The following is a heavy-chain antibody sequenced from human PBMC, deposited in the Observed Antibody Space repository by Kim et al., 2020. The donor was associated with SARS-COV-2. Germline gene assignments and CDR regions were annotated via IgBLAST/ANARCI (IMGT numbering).Heavy chain of an antibody. J-gene: IGHJ6*02. D-gene: IGHD3-9*01. V-gene: IGHV3-23*01. CDR2: ISGSGGST. CDR1: GFTFSSYA. CDR3: AKVNYDILTGYLSSYYYYGMDA. Sequence: GGSLRLSCAASGFTFSSYAMSWVRQAPGKGLEWVSAISGSGGSTYYADSVKGRCTISRDNSKNTLYLQMNSLRAEDTAVYYCAKVNYDILTGYLSSYYYYGMDAWGQGTTVTVSS.